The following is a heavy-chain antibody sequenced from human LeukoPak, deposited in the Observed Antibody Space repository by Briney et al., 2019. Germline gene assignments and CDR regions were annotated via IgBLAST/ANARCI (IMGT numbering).Heavy chain of an antibody. D-gene: IGHD3-10*01. CDR2: ISGSGGTT. V-gene: IGHV3-23*01. CDR3: AKGAILWFGELLSGIDY. J-gene: IGHJ4*02. Sequence: GGSLRLSCAVSGFTFSSYGMTWVRQAPGKGLEWVSGISGSGGTTHYADSVKGRFTISRDNSKNTLYLQMRSLRAEDTAVYFCAKGAILWFGELLSGIDYWGQGTLVTVSS. CDR1: GFTFSSYG.